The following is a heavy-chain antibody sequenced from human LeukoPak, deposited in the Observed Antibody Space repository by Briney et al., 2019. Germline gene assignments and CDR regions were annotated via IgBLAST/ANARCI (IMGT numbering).Heavy chain of an antibody. V-gene: IGHV4-59*01. CDR1: VRSISSYY. CDR2: TYYSGST. D-gene: IGHD6-19*01. Sequence: SETLPLTCTVSVRSISSYYWSWIRQPPGKRLEWIGYTYYSGSTNYNPSLKSRVTIPVDTFKNQFSLTLSSVTAWDTAVYYCARGFRIEVGNDAFDIWGQGTMVTVSS. CDR3: ARGFRIEVGNDAFDI. J-gene: IGHJ3*02.